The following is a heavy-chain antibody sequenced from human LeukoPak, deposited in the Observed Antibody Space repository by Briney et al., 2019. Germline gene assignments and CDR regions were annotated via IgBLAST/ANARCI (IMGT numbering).Heavy chain of an antibody. CDR2: IYYSGST. CDR3: ARLNYDILTGYPQIDY. CDR1: GGSISSYY. D-gene: IGHD3-9*01. V-gene: IGHV4-59*01. Sequence: KSSETLSFTCTVSGGSISSYYWSWIRQPPGKGLEWIGYIYYSGSTNYNPSLKSRVTISVDTSKNQYSLKLSSVTAADTAVYYCARLNYDILTGYPQIDYWGQGTLVTVSS. J-gene: IGHJ4*02.